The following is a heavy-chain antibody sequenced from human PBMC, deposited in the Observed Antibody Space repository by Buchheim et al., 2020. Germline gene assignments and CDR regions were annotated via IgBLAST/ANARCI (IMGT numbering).Heavy chain of an antibody. CDR1: GVSISSSNW. CDR3: ARNVDTTVSPDY. J-gene: IGHJ4*02. CDR2: IYPSGST. V-gene: IGHV4-4*02. D-gene: IGHD1-1*01. Sequence: QVQLEESGPGLVKPSGTLSLTCAVSGVSISSSNWWSWVRQPPGKGLEWIGEIYPSGSTNYNPSLSSRVTISLDKTSNKFFLKVNSLTAADTAMYYCARNVDTTVSPDYWGQGIL.